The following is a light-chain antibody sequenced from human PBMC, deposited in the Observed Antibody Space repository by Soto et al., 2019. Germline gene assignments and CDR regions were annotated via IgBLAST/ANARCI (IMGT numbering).Light chain of an antibody. CDR1: SSNIGAGYD. Sequence: QSVLTQPPSVSGAPGQRVTISCTGSSSNIGAGYDVHWYQQLPGTAPKLLIYGNSNRPSGVRDRFSGSKSGTSASLAITGLQAEDGGDYYCKSYDSSLSGVVFGGGTKLTV. CDR3: KSYDSSLSGVV. CDR2: GNS. V-gene: IGLV1-40*01. J-gene: IGLJ2*01.